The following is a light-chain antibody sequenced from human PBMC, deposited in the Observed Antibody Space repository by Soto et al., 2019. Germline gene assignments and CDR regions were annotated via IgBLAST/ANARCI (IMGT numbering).Light chain of an antibody. CDR3: SSYAGGNNV. CDR2: DVS. Sequence: QSALTQPASVSGSPGQSITISCTGTSSDIGDYNYVSWYQQYPGKVPKLVIYDVSHRPSGVSNRFSGSKSGNTASLTISGLQAEDEADYYCSSYAGGNNVFGTGTKLTVL. V-gene: IGLV2-14*01. CDR1: SSDIGDYNY. J-gene: IGLJ1*01.